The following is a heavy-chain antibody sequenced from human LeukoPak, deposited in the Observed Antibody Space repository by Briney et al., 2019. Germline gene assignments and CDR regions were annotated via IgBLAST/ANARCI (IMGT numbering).Heavy chain of an antibody. CDR2: IYTSGST. J-gene: IGHJ4*02. D-gene: IGHD5-12*01. Sequence: SETLSLTCTVSGGSISSYYWSWIRQPAGKGLERIGRIYTSGSTNYNPSLKSRVTMSVDTSKNQFSLKLSSVTAADTAVYYCAIEGAKEGGLRLNWGQGTLVTVSS. CDR3: AIEGAKEGGLRLN. CDR1: GGSISSYY. V-gene: IGHV4-4*07.